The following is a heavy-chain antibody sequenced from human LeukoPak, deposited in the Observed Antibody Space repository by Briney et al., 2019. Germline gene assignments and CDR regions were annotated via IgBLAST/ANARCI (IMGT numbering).Heavy chain of an antibody. CDR2: INSDGSST. D-gene: IGHD3-10*01. Sequence: GGSLRLSCAASGFTFSSYWMHWVRQAPGKGLVWVSRINSDGSSTSYADSVKGRFTISRDNAKNTLYLQMNSLRAEDTAVYYCARGSTYYYGSGSYQIDYWGQGTLVTVSS. CDR3: ARGSTYYYGSGSYQIDY. J-gene: IGHJ4*02. V-gene: IGHV3-74*01. CDR1: GFTFSSYW.